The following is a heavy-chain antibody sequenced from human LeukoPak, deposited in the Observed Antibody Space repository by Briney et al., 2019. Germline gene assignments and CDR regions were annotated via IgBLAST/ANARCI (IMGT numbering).Heavy chain of an antibody. CDR1: GFTFSSYS. V-gene: IGHV3-66*01. CDR2: IYSGGST. CDR3: ARSSSWSDY. D-gene: IGHD6-13*01. Sequence: GGSLRLSCAASGFTFSSYSMNWVRQAPGKGLEWVSVIYSGGSTYYADSVKGRFTISRDNSKNTLYLQMNSLRAEDTAVYYCARSSSWSDYWGQGTLVTVSS. J-gene: IGHJ4*02.